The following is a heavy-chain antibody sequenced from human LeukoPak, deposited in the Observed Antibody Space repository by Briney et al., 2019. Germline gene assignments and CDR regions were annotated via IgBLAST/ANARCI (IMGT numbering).Heavy chain of an antibody. J-gene: IGHJ4*02. V-gene: IGHV4-30-4*08. Sequence: PSETLSLTCTVSGGSISSGDYYWRWIRQPPGKGLEWIGYIYYSGSTYYNPSLKSRVTISVDTSKNQFSLKLSSVTAADTAVYYCARASWGYCSSTSCYNKMFDYWGQGTLVTASS. D-gene: IGHD2-2*02. CDR2: IYYSGST. CDR3: ARASWGYCSSTSCYNKMFDY. CDR1: GGSISSGDYY.